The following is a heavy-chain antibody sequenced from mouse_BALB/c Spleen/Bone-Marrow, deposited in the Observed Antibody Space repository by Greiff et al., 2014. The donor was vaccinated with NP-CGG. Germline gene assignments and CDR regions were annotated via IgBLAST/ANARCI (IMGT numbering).Heavy chain of an antibody. D-gene: IGHD2-3*01. CDR3: ARGAYDGYYVNYFDY. CDR2: ISTYYGDA. Sequence: QVQLKESGAELVRPGVSVKISCKGSGYTFTDYAMHWVKQSPAKSLEWIGVISTYYGDASYNQKFKGKATMTVDKSSSTAYMELARLTSEDSAIYYCARGAYDGYYVNYFDYWGQGTTLTVSS. J-gene: IGHJ2*01. V-gene: IGHV1S137*01. CDR1: GYTFTDYA.